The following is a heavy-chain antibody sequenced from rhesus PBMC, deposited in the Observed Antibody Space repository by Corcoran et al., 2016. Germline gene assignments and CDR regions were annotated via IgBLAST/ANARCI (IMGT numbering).Heavy chain of an antibody. V-gene: IGHV4-169*02. D-gene: IGHD2-15*01. J-gene: IGHJ4*01. CDR2: LYGSGSST. CDR1: GGPISSSY. CDR3: ARDRGYCSSTYCSSGYFDY. Sequence: QLQLQESGPGLVKPSETLSVTCAVSGGPISSSYWSWIRQAPGKGLDWIGYLYGSGSSTNYNPSLKSRVTLSVDTSKNQLYRKLSSVTTADTAVYYCARDRGYCSSTYCSSGYFDYWGQGVLVTVSS.